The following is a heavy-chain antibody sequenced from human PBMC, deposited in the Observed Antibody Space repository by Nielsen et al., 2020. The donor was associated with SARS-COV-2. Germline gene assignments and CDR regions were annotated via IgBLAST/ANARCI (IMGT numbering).Heavy chain of an antibody. J-gene: IGHJ3*01. D-gene: IGHD1-26*01. V-gene: IGHV3-74*01. CDR1: GFTFDDYG. CDR3: VRDRGTPTLFDV. CDR2: INSDGSIT. Sequence: GESLKISCAASGFTFDDYGMSWVRQAPGEGLVWLSRINSDGSITGNAVSVKGRFSVSRDNAKNTLYLQMNGLRVEDTAVYYCVRDRGTPTLFDVWGQGTMVTVSS.